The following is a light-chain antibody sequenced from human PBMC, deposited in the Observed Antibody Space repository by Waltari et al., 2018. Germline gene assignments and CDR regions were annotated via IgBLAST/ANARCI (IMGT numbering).Light chain of an antibody. CDR1: SSNIGPDYD. CDR3: QSYDSTQSGWV. Sequence: QSVLTQPSSVSGAPGQRVTISCTGSSSNIGPDYDVNWYQQLPGKPPKLLIYGNSNRPPGVPDRVSGSTAGTSASLAITGLVPEDEAHYYCQSYDSTQSGWVFGGGTKLTVL. V-gene: IGLV1-40*01. CDR2: GNS. J-gene: IGLJ3*02.